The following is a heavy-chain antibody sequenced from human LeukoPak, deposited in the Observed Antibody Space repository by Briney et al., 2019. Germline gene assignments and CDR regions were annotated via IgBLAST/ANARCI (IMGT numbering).Heavy chain of an antibody. CDR1: GGSISSSSYY. CDR2: IYYGGST. Sequence: PSETLCLTCTVSGGSISSSSYYWGWIRQPPGKGLEWIGSIYYGGSTYYNPSLKSRVTISVDTSKNQFSLKLSSVTAADTAVYYCARIRGITYYFDYWGQGTPVTFSS. D-gene: IGHD3-16*01. V-gene: IGHV4-39*01. CDR3: ARIRGITYYFDY. J-gene: IGHJ4*02.